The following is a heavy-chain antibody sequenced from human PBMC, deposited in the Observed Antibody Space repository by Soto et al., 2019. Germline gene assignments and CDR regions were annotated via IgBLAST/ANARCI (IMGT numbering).Heavy chain of an antibody. V-gene: IGHV3-64D*06. CDR3: VKGEYYYDSSGYYPFDY. Sequence: GGSLRLSCAASGFTFRSYALTWVRQAPGKGLEYVSSISTNGGSTHYADSVKGRFTISRDNSKNTQYLQMSSLRADDTAVYYCVKGEYYYDSSGYYPFDYWGQGTLVTVSS. J-gene: IGHJ4*02. CDR2: ISTNGGST. D-gene: IGHD3-22*01. CDR1: GFTFRSYA.